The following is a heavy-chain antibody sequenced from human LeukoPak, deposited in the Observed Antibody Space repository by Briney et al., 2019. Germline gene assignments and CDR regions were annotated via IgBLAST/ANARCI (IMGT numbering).Heavy chain of an antibody. CDR2: IIPILGIA. CDR3: ARDLCSGGSCYIDY. D-gene: IGHD2-15*01. Sequence: SVKVSCKASGGTFSSYAISWVRQAPGQGLEWMGRIIPILGIANYAQKFQGRVTITADKSTSTAYMELSSLRSDDTAVYYCARDLCSGGSCYIDYWGQGTLVTVSS. J-gene: IGHJ4*02. V-gene: IGHV1-69*04. CDR1: GGTFSSYA.